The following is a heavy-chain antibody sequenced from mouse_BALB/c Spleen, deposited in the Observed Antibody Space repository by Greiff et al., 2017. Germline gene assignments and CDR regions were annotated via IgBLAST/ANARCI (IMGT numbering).Heavy chain of an antibody. CDR2: IDPSDSET. CDR1: GYSFTSYW. J-gene: IGHJ4*01. D-gene: IGHD3-1*01. CDR3: ARLGYYAMDY. Sequence: QVQLQQSGPQLVRPGASVKISCKASGYSFTSYWMHWVKQRPGQGLEWIGMIDPSDSETRLNQKFKDKATLTVDKSSSTAYMQLSSPTSEDSAVYYCARLGYYAMDYWGQGTSVTVSS. V-gene: IGHV1S127*01.